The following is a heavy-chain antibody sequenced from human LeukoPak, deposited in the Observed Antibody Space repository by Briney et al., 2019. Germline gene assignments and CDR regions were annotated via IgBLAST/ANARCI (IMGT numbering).Heavy chain of an antibody. Sequence: PSETLSLTCTVSGGSISSNDYYWGWIRQPPGRGLEWIGNIYYSGSTFYNPSLKSRVTISVDTSKNQFSLKLSSATAADTAVYYCARFMVRGLIVDYWGQGTLVTVSS. D-gene: IGHD3-10*01. V-gene: IGHV4-39*01. CDR1: GGSISSNDYY. CDR3: ARFMVRGLIVDY. CDR2: IYYSGST. J-gene: IGHJ4*02.